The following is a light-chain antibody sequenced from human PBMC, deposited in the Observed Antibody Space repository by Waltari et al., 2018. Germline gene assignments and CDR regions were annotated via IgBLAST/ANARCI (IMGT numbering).Light chain of an antibody. Sequence: DIQMTQSPSTLSASVGDSVTITCRASQSISTWLAWYQQRPGKAPKVLIYKASNLECGVPSRFSGSGSGTEFTLTISSLQPDDFAPYYCQQYSDYSITFGQGTRLEIK. CDR2: KAS. J-gene: IGKJ5*01. CDR3: QQYSDYSIT. CDR1: QSISTW. V-gene: IGKV1-5*03.